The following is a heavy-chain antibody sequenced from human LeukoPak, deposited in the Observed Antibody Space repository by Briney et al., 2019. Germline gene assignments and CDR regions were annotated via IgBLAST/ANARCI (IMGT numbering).Heavy chain of an antibody. Sequence: TSQTLSLTCAISGDSVSSNSAAWNWIRQSPSRGLEWLGRTYYRSKWYNDYAVSVKSRITINPDTSKNQFSLQLNSVTPEDTAVYYCARDPGYCSGGSCYSQFGYYYYMDVWGKGTTVTVSS. V-gene: IGHV6-1*01. CDR3: ARDPGYCSGGSCYSQFGYYYYMDV. CDR2: TYYRSKWYN. J-gene: IGHJ6*03. D-gene: IGHD2-15*01. CDR1: GDSVSSNSAA.